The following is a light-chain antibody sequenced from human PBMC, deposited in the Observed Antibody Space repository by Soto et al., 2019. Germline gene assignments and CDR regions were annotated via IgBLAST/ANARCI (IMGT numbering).Light chain of an antibody. CDR1: QSVSSN. CDR2: GAS. V-gene: IGKV3-15*01. J-gene: IGKJ3*01. CDR3: QQYNNWPPFT. Sequence: EIVMTQSPATLSVSPGERATLSCRASQSVSSNLAWYQQKPGQAPRLLIYGASTRATGIPARFSGSGSGPEFTLTISSLQSEDFAVYYCQQYNNWPPFTFGPGTKVDIK.